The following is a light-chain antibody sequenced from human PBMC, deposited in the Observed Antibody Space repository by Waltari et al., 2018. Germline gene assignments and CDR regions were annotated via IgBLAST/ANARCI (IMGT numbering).Light chain of an antibody. CDR2: DVR. CDR3: SSPTTRSTQV. V-gene: IGLV2-14*01. Sequence: QSGLTQPASVSGSPGQSITISCIGTSSDIGAYDYVPWYQQHPGKAPNLLIYDVRDRPSGGSLRFAGSKSGNAASLTISGLQAEDEATYYCSSPTTRSTQVFGSGTKVTV. CDR1: SSDIGAYDY. J-gene: IGLJ1*01.